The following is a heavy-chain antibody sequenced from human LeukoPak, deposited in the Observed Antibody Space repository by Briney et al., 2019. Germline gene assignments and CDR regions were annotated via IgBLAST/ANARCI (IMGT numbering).Heavy chain of an antibody. J-gene: IGHJ4*02. V-gene: IGHV3-23*01. CDR3: AKATRYCSSTSCYKILYFDY. CDR2: ISGSGGST. CDR1: GGPISTSYF. D-gene: IGHD2-2*02. Sequence: ETLSLTCTVSGGPISTSYFWGWVRQPPGKGLEWVSAISGSGGSTYYADSVKGRFTISRDNSKNTLYLQMNSLRAEDTAVYYCAKATRYCSSTSCYKILYFDYWGQGTLVTVSS.